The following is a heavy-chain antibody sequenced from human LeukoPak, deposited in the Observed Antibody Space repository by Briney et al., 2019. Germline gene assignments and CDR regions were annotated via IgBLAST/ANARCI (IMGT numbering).Heavy chain of an antibody. J-gene: IGHJ4*02. D-gene: IGHD2-2*01. V-gene: IGHV4-38-2*01. CDR2: IYHSGST. Sequence: PSETLSLTCAVSGYSISSGYYWGWIRQPPGKGLEWLGSIYHSGSTYYNPSLKSRVTISVDTSKNQFSLKLSSVTAADTAVYYCARPVVGCSSTSCSWSYWGQGTLVTVSS. CDR3: ARPVVGCSSTSCSWSY. CDR1: GYSISSGYY.